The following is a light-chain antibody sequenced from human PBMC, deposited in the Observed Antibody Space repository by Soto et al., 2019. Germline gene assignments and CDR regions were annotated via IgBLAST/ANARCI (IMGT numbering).Light chain of an antibody. CDR2: AAS. Sequence: DIQMTQSPSSLSASVGDRVTITCRASQGISDSLAWYQQKPGKVPRLLIYAASTLQSGVPSRFSGSGSGTDFSLTISGLQPEDVATYYCQHYNSAPFTFGPGAKVDIE. CDR3: QHYNSAPFT. V-gene: IGKV1-27*01. CDR1: QGISDS. J-gene: IGKJ3*01.